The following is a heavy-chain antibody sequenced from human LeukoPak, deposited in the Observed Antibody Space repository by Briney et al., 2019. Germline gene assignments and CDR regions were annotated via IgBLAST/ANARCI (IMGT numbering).Heavy chain of an antibody. V-gene: IGHV3-23*01. Sequence: GGSLRLSCAASGFIFSSYAMSWVRQAPGKGLEWVSSISGSGSSTYYADSVKGRFTISRDNSKNTLYLQMNSLGAEDTAVYYCAKYGATAGTNYFDYWGQGTLVTVSS. D-gene: IGHD6-13*01. J-gene: IGHJ4*02. CDR1: GFIFSSYA. CDR3: AKYGATAGTNYFDY. CDR2: ISGSGSST.